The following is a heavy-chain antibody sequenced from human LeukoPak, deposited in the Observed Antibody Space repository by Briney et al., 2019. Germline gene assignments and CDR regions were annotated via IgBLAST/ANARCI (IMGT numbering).Heavy chain of an antibody. CDR3: ARGVRVGYCSGGSCYKTGGYYYYYMDV. Sequence: ASVKVSRKASGYTFTGYCMHWVRQAPGQGLEWMGWNNPNSGGTNYAQKFQGRVTMTRDTSISTAYMELSRLRSDDTAVYYCARGVRVGYCSGGSCYKTGGYYYYYMDVWGKGTTVTISS. CDR1: GYTFTGYC. D-gene: IGHD2-15*01. V-gene: IGHV1-2*02. J-gene: IGHJ6*03. CDR2: NNPNSGGT.